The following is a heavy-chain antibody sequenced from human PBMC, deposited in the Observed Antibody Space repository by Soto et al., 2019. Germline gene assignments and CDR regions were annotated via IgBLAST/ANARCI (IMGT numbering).Heavy chain of an antibody. Sequence: EVQLVESGGGLVQPGGSLRLSCAASGFTVSSNYMSWVRQAPGKGLEWVSVIYSGGSTYYAAYVKGRFTSSRDKSKNTRDHQMNSLRAEDTAVYYCARERASCSGGSCYSDSSDYYMDVWGKGTTVTVSS. V-gene: IGHV3-66*01. CDR2: IYSGGST. CDR1: GFTVSSNY. J-gene: IGHJ6*03. CDR3: ARERASCSGGSCYSDSSDYYMDV. D-gene: IGHD2-15*01.